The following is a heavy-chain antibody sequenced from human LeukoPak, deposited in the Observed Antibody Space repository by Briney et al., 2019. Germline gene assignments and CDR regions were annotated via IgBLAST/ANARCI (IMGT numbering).Heavy chain of an antibody. CDR2: ISTSGSTV. D-gene: IGHD6-13*01. V-gene: IGHV3-48*04. CDR1: GFTFSSYW. J-gene: IGHJ6*03. CDR3: ARDATTAVGWVYMDV. Sequence: GGSLRLSCAASGFTFSSYWMSWVRQAPGKGLEWLSHISTSGSTVYYASSVKGRFTISRDNAKNSVYLQMNSLTAEDTGLYYCARDATTAVGWVYMDVWGKGTTVTISS.